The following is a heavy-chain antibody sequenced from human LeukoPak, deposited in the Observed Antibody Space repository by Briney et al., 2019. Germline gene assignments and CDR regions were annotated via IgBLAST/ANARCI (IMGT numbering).Heavy chain of an antibody. CDR1: GGTFSSYA. J-gene: IGHJ4*02. V-gene: IGHV1-69*06. D-gene: IGHD3-10*01. CDR3: ARLKGGDGYCGSGSPGY. Sequence: ASVKVSCKASGGTFSSYAISWVRQAPGQGLEWMGGIIPIFGTANYAQKFQGRVTITADKSTSTAYMELSSLRSEDTAVYYCARLKGGDGYCGSGSPGYWGQGTLVTVSS. CDR2: IIPIFGTA.